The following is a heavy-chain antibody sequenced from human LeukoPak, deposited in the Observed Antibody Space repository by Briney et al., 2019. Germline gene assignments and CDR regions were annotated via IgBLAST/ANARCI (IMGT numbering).Heavy chain of an antibody. J-gene: IGHJ5*02. CDR3: ARHSTRWYYGSGSYSWFDP. CDR1: VGSFSGYY. D-gene: IGHD3-10*01. Sequence: PSETLSLTCAVYVGSFSGYYWSWIRQPPGKGLEWIGEINHSGSTNYNPPLKRRVTISVDTSKNQFSLKLSSVTAADTAVYYCARHSTRWYYGSGSYSWFDPWGQGTLVTVSS. CDR2: INHSGST. V-gene: IGHV4-34*01.